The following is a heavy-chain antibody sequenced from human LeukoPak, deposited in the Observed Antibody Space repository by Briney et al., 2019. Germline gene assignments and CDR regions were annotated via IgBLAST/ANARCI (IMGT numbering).Heavy chain of an antibody. Sequence: GDSVKVSCKASGGTFSSYAISWVRQAPGQGLEWMGGIIPIFGTANYAQKFQGRVTITADESTSTAYMELSSLRSEDTAVYYCARDLSDLDIVDSYGQKNWFDPWGQGTLVTVSS. V-gene: IGHV1-69*13. CDR3: ARDLSDLDIVDSYGQKNWFDP. CDR1: GGTFSSYA. D-gene: IGHD5-18*01. J-gene: IGHJ5*02. CDR2: IIPIFGTA.